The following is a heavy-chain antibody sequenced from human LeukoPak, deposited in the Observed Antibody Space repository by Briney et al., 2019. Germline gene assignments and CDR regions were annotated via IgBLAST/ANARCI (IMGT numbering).Heavy chain of an antibody. D-gene: IGHD3-9*01. CDR2: IYYSGST. J-gene: IGHJ5*02. CDR1: GGSISSGGYH. CDR3: ARVPANYDILTGYYSRWFDP. V-gene: IGHV4-31*03. Sequence: PSETLSLTCTVSGGSISSGGYHWSWIRQHPGKGLEWIGYIYYSGSTYYNPSLKSRVTISVDTSKNQFSLKLSSVTAADTAVYYCARVPANYDILTGYYSRWFDPWGQGTLVTVSS.